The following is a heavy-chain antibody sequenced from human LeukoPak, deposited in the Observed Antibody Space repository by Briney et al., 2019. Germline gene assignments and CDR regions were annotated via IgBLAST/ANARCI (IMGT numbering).Heavy chain of an antibody. CDR1: GFTFSPHY. D-gene: IGHD3-10*01. J-gene: IGHJ4*02. CDR2: IRNKANGYTT. CDR3: GDLGSAGTAH. V-gene: IGHV3-72*01. Sequence: GGSLRLSCAASGFTFSPHYMDWVRQSPGQGLEWVGLIRNKANGYTTIYAASVKGRFTISRDDSKNSVYLQMDSLKTEDTAVYYCGDLGSAGTAHWGQGTLVTVSS.